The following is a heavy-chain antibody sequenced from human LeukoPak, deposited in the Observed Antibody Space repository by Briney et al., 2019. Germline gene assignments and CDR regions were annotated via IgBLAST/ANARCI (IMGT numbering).Heavy chain of an antibody. J-gene: IGHJ5*02. CDR1: GLTFSTYG. V-gene: IGHV3-30*18. D-gene: IGHD5-24*01. CDR3: AKDGGNKRWLQLPNWFDP. CDR2: ISYDGSNK. Sequence: GRSLRLSCAASGLTFSTYGTHWVRQAPGKGLEWVAFISYDGSNKYYADSVKGRFTISRDNSKNTLYLQMNSLRAEDTAVYYCAKDGGNKRWLQLPNWFDPWGQGTLVTVSS.